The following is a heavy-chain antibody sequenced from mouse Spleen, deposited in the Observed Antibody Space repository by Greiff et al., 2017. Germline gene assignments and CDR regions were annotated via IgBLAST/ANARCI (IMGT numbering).Heavy chain of an antibody. D-gene: IGHD2-5*01. CDR2: IYPGDGDT. J-gene: IGHJ1*01. Sequence: VQLQQSGPELVKPGASVKISCKASGYAFSSSWMNWVKQRPGKGLEWIGRIYPGDGDTNYNGKFKGKATLTADKSSSTAYMQLSSLTSEDSAVYFCAREHYSNHWYFDVWGAGTTVTVSS. V-gene: IGHV1-82*01. CDR1: GYAFSSSW. CDR3: AREHYSNHWYFDV.